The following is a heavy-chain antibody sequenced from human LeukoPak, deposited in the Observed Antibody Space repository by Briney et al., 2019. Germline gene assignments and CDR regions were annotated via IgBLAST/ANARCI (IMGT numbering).Heavy chain of an antibody. J-gene: IGHJ6*03. Sequence: PSETLSLTCTVSGGSISSGSYYWSWIRQPAGKGLEWIGRIYTSGSTNYNPSLKSRVTISVDTSKNQFSLKLSSVTAADTAVYYCARRGRYSYGQQYYYYYYYMDVWGKGTTVTVSS. V-gene: IGHV4-61*02. CDR1: GGSISSGSYY. D-gene: IGHD5-18*01. CDR2: IYTSGST. CDR3: ARRGRYSYGQQYYYYYYYMDV.